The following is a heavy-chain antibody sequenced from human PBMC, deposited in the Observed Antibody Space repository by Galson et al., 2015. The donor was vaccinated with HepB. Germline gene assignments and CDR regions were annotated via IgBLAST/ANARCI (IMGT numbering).Heavy chain of an antibody. CDR1: GFTFSSYA. D-gene: IGHD6-13*01. Sequence: SLRLSCAASGFTFSSYAMHWVRQAPGKGLEWVAVISYDGSNKYYADSVKGRFTISRDNSKNTLYLQMNSLRAEDTAVYYCARGGQRVRGGLMDVWGQGTTVTVSS. J-gene: IGHJ6*02. V-gene: IGHV3-30-3*01. CDR2: ISYDGSNK. CDR3: ARGGQRVRGGLMDV.